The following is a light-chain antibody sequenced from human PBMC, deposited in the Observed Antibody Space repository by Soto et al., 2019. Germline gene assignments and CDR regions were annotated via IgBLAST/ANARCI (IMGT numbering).Light chain of an antibody. CDR1: QSISTS. CDR2: SAS. CDR3: QQYHSWPPYT. V-gene: IGKV3-15*01. Sequence: EIVMTQSPATLSVSPGERVSVSCRASQSISTSLAWYQQKPGQAPRVIIYSASTRATGIPARFTGSGSGTDFTLTISSLQSEDFALYYCQQYHSWPPYTFGQGTKLEMK. J-gene: IGKJ2*01.